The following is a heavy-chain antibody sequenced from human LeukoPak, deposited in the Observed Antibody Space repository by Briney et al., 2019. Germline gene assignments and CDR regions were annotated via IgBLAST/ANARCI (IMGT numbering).Heavy chain of an antibody. D-gene: IGHD6-19*01. CDR3: ARKGEQWLIYFDY. J-gene: IGHJ4*02. CDR1: GYTFTSYA. Sequence: GASVKVSCKASGYTFTSYAMHWVRQAPGQRLEWMGWINTGNGNTKYSQEFQGRVTITRDTSISTAYMELSRLRSDDTAVYYCARKGEQWLIYFDYWGQGTLVTVSS. CDR2: INTGNGNT. V-gene: IGHV1-3*04.